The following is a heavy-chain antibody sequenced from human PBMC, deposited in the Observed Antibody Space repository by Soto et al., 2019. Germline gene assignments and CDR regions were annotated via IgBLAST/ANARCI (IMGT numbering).Heavy chain of an antibody. CDR2: IYYSGST. Sequence: QVQLQESGPGLVKASQTLSLTCTASGASISTGTYYWSWIRQSPGKGLEWIGYIYYSGSTYYNPSLKRRVTMSVDTSKNQFSLELSSVTAADTAVYYCAGTIFGVVESGTYNWFDPWGQGTLVTVSS. V-gene: IGHV4-31*03. D-gene: IGHD3-3*01. CDR1: GASISTGTYY. J-gene: IGHJ5*02. CDR3: AGTIFGVVESGTYNWFDP.